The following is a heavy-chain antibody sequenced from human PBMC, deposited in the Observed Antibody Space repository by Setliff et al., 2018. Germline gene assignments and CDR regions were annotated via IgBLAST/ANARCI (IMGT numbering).Heavy chain of an antibody. D-gene: IGHD3-22*01. J-gene: IGHJ4*02. CDR2: ISPHNGKT. CDR3: ARVGVPSGYWYYLDY. Sequence: ASVKVSCKASGYIFTDYGVGWVRQAPGQGLEWVGWISPHNGKTYYAPKFQDRITMTTDTSTSTAYLEFKSLRSDDTAIYYCARVGVPSGYWYYLDYWGQGTQVTVSS. V-gene: IGHV1-18*01. CDR1: GYIFTDYG.